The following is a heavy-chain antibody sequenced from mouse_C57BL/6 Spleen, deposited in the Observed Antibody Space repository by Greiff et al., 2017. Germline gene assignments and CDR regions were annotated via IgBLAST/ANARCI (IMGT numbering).Heavy chain of an antibody. Sequence: VKLQQSGAELVKPGASVKLSCKASGYTFTEYTIHWVKQRPGQGLEWIGWFYPGSGSIKYNEKFKDKATLTADKSSSTVYLELSRLTSDDTAVLFCASHGPPYDNYEAPWFAYWGQGTLVTVSA. CDR3: ASHGPPYDNYEAPWFAY. CDR2: FYPGSGSI. D-gene: IGHD2-1*01. CDR1: GYTFTEYT. J-gene: IGHJ3*01. V-gene: IGHV1-62-2*01.